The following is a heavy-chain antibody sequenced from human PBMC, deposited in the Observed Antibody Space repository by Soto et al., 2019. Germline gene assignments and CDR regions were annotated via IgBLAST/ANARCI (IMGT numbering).Heavy chain of an antibody. V-gene: IGHV4-59*01. Sequence: SETLSLTCSVSGGSISGSYWSWIRQSPGKGLEWLGYVYYTGSTNCSPSLRSRVSISVDTSKNEFSLRLSSVTAADTAVYFCARSVAVPGAQIDHWGQGTQVTVSS. D-gene: IGHD6-19*01. CDR3: ARSVAVPGAQIDH. J-gene: IGHJ4*02. CDR2: VYYTGST. CDR1: GGSISGSY.